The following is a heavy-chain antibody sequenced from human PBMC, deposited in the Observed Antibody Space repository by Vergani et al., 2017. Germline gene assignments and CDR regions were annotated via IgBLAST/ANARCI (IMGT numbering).Heavy chain of an antibody. CDR3: TTELVYGPRGDY. CDR1: GFTFSNAW. V-gene: IGHV3-15*01. Sequence: EVQLVESGGGLVKPGGSLRLSCAASGFTFSNAWMSWVRHAPGKGLEWVGRIKSKTDGGTTDYAAPVKGRFTISRDDSKNTLYLQMNSLKTEDTAVYYCTTELVYGPRGDYWGQGTLVTVSS. D-gene: IGHD2-8*01. CDR2: IKSKTDGGTT. J-gene: IGHJ4*02.